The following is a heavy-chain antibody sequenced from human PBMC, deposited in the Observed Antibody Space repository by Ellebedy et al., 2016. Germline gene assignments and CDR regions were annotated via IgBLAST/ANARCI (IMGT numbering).Heavy chain of an antibody. CDR2: ISWNSGSI. CDR1: GFTFDDYA. J-gene: IGHJ4*02. Sequence: GGSLRLXXAASGFTFDDYAMHWVRQAPGKGLEWVSGISWNSGSIGYADSVKGRFTISRDNAKNSLYLQMNSLRAEDTALYYCAKDRSGSYYTPFDYWGQGTLVTVSS. V-gene: IGHV3-9*01. D-gene: IGHD3-10*01. CDR3: AKDRSGSYYTPFDY.